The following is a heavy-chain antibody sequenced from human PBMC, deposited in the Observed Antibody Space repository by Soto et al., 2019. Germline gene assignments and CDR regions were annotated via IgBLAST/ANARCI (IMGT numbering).Heavy chain of an antibody. V-gene: IGHV3-13*01. CDR2: VDTAGDT. J-gene: IGHJ4*02. CDR3: ARGRIGHDSSGISFDY. CDR1: GFTFSSYD. Sequence: PGGSLRLSCAASGFTFSSYDMHWVRQTTGKGLEWVSAVDTAGDTYYPGSVKGRFSISREDAKNSVYLQMNSLRAGDTAVYYCARGRIGHDSSGISFDYWGQGTLVTVSS. D-gene: IGHD3-22*01.